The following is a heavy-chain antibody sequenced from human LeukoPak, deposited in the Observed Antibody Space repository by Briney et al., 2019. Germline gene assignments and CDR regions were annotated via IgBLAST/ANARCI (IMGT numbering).Heavy chain of an antibody. CDR2: VDPEDGET. CDR3: AAFIVPAAISGAFDI. V-gene: IGHV1-69-2*01. Sequence: ASVKISCKVSGYTFTDYYMHWVQQAPGKELEWMGLVDPEDGETIYAEKFQGRVTITADTSTDTAYMELSSLRSEDTAVYYCAAFIVPAAISGAFDIWGQGTMVTVSS. CDR1: GYTFTDYY. D-gene: IGHD2-2*02. J-gene: IGHJ3*02.